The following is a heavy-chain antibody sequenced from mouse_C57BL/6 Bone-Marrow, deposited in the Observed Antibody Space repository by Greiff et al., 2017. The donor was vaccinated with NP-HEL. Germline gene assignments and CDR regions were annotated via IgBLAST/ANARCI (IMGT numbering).Heavy chain of an antibody. Sequence: VHLVESGAELAKPGASVKLSCKASGYTFTSYWMHWVKQRPGQGLEWIGYINPSSGYTKYNQKFKDKATLTADKSSSTAYMQLSSLTYEDSAVYYCARGILVYYYGSSYDFDYWGKGTTLTVSS. V-gene: IGHV1-7*01. D-gene: IGHD1-1*01. J-gene: IGHJ2*01. CDR1: GYTFTSYW. CDR2: INPSSGYT. CDR3: ARGILVYYYGSSYDFDY.